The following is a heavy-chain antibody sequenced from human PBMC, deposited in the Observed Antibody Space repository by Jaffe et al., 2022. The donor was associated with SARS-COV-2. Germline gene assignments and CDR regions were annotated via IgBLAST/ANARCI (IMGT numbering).Heavy chain of an antibody. D-gene: IGHD3-10*01. Sequence: QLQLQESGPGLVKPSETLSLTCTVSGGSISSSSYYWGWIRQPPGKGLEWIGSIYYSGSTYYNPSLKSRVTISVDTSKNQFSLKLSSVTAADTAVYYCARHSGRRYFDYWGQGTLVTVSS. CDR1: GGSISSSSYY. CDR3: ARHSGRRYFDY. V-gene: IGHV4-39*01. J-gene: IGHJ4*02. CDR2: IYYSGST.